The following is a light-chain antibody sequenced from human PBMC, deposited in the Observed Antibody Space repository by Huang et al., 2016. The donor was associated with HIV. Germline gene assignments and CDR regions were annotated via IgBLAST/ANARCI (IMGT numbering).Light chain of an antibody. CDR2: SAS. CDR3: QHYNNWPWWT. Sequence: EVVMTQSPAILSVSPGERATLSCRASQSVTSNLAWYQQKPGQAPRLLIYSASTRATGIPARFSGSGSGTKFTLTISSLQSEDFAVYYCQHYNNWPWWTFGQGTKVEIK. CDR1: QSVTSN. J-gene: IGKJ1*01. V-gene: IGKV3-15*01.